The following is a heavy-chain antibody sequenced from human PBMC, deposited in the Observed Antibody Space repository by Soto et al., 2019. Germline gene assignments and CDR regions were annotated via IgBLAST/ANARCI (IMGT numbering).Heavy chain of an antibody. V-gene: IGHV3-30-3*01. CDR3: ARLGYCSSTSCTEDHYYYYYGMDV. CDR2: ISYDGSNK. J-gene: IGHJ6*02. D-gene: IGHD2-2*01. Sequence: PGGALRLSCAASGFTFSSYAMHWVRQAPGKGLEWVAVISYDGSNKYYADSVKGRFTISRVNSKNTLYLQMNSLRAEDTAVYYCARLGYCSSTSCTEDHYYYYYGMDVWGHGTTVTVSS. CDR1: GFTFSSYA.